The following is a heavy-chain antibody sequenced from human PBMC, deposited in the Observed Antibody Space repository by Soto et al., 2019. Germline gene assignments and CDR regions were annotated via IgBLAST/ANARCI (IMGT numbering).Heavy chain of an antibody. CDR3: AHRPSGWYLFDY. CDR1: GFSISTSGLG. CDR2: IYWNDDK. J-gene: IGHJ4*02. V-gene: IGHV2-5*01. Sequence: QITLKESGPTLVRPTQTLTLTCTFSGFSISTSGLGVGWIRQPPGKALEWLALIYWNDDKRYSPSLKARLTITKDTSKNQVVLTMTNMDHVDTATYYSAHRPSGWYLFDYWGQGTLVTVSS. D-gene: IGHD6-19*01.